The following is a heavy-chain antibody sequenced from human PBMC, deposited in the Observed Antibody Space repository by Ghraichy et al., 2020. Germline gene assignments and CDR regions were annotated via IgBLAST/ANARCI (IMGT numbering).Heavy chain of an antibody. V-gene: IGHV3-66*01. Sequence: GGSLRLSCAASGFTVSSNYMSWVRQAPGKGLEWVSVIYSGGSTYYADSVKGRFTISRDNSKNTLYLQMNNLRAEDMAVYYCARGAMTTGTIFDYWGQGTLVTVSS. D-gene: IGHD4-17*01. CDR3: ARGAMTTGTIFDY. J-gene: IGHJ4*02. CDR1: GFTVSSNY. CDR2: IYSGGST.